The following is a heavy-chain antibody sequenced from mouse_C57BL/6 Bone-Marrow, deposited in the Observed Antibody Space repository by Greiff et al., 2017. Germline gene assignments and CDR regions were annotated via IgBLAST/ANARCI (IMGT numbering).Heavy chain of an antibody. D-gene: IGHD1-1*01. CDR3: VSRVFYYYGSSLYAMDY. CDR1: GYTFTSYG. CDR2: IYPRSGNT. Sequence: QVQLQQSGAELARPGASVKLSCKASGYTFTSYGISWVKQRTGQGLEWIGEIYPRSGNTYYNEKFKGKATLTADKSSSTAYMELRSLTSEDSAVYFCVSRVFYYYGSSLYAMDYWGQGTSVTVSS. V-gene: IGHV1-81*01. J-gene: IGHJ4*01.